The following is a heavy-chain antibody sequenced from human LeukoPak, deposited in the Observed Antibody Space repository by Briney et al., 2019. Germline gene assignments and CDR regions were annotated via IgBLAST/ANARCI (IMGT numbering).Heavy chain of an antibody. Sequence: PSETLSLTCTVSGGSISSSTFYWGWIRQPPGKGLEWIGSLYYSGSTYYNPSLKSRVTISVDTSKNQFSLKLSSVTAADTAVNYCAREFIRRGFNYWGQGTLVTVSS. J-gene: IGHJ4*02. D-gene: IGHD1-14*01. CDR3: AREFIRRGFNY. V-gene: IGHV4-39*02. CDR2: LYYSGST. CDR1: GGSISSSTFY.